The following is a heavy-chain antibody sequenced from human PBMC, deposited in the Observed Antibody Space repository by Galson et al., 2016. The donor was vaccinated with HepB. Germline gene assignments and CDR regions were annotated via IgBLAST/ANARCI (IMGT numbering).Heavy chain of an antibody. J-gene: IGHJ4*02. Sequence: TLSLTCTVSGGSISSGGFGGGFYWSWIRHHPGKGLEWIGYIYYSGTAYYNPSLKSRVTISVDTSKDQFSLRLSSVTAADTAVYYCARGVHYGDYQDYWGQGTLFTVSS. CDR3: ARGVHYGDYQDY. D-gene: IGHD4-17*01. V-gene: IGHV4-31*03. CDR1: GGSISSGGFGGGFY. CDR2: IYYSGTA.